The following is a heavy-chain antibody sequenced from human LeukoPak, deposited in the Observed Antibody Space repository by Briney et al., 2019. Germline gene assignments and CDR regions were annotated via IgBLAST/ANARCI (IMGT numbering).Heavy chain of an antibody. D-gene: IGHD6-13*01. CDR1: XFXFSSYA. Sequence: SXFXFSSYAMHWVRQAPGKGXEWVXXXXYYGSNKYYADSVKGRFTISRDNSKNTLYLQMNSLRAEDTAVYYCARDPGIAAATFYYFDYWGQGTLVTVSS. CDR2: XXYYGSNK. CDR3: ARDPGIAAATFYYFDY. J-gene: IGHJ4*02. V-gene: IGHV3-30-3*01.